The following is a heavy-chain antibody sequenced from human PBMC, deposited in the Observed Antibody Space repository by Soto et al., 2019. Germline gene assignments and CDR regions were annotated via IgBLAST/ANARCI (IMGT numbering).Heavy chain of an antibody. J-gene: IGHJ6*02. D-gene: IGHD3-22*01. Sequence: PSETLSLTCTVSGGSISSYYWSWIRQPPGKGLEWIGYIYYSGSTNYNPSLKSRVTISVDTSKNQFSLKLSSVTAADTAVYYCARVDYDSALDGYYYGMDVWGQGTTVTVS. CDR2: IYYSGST. V-gene: IGHV4-59*01. CDR3: ARVDYDSALDGYYYGMDV. CDR1: GGSISSYY.